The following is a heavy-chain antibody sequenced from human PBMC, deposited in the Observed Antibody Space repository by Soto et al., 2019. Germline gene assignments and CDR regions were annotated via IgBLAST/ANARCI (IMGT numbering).Heavy chain of an antibody. J-gene: IGHJ1*01. CDR3: ARALYYYDSSGYYHAEYFQH. CDR1: GGSFTGYY. Sequence: QVQLQQWGAGLLKPSETLSLTCAVYGGSFTGYYWSWIRQPPGKGLEWIGEINHSGSTNYNPSLKSRVTISVDTSKNQFSLKLSSVTAADTPVYYCARALYYYDSSGYYHAEYFQHWGQGTLVTVSS. D-gene: IGHD3-22*01. V-gene: IGHV4-34*01. CDR2: INHSGST.